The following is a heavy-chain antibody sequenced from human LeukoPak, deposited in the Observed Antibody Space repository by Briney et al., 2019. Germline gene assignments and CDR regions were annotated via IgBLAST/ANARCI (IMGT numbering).Heavy chain of an antibody. CDR3: ASPKSSGLYYFDY. CDR2: ISSSSSTI. J-gene: IGHJ4*02. Sequence: GGSLRLSCAASGFTFSSYSMNWVRQAPGKGLEWVSYISSSSSTIYYADSVKGRFTISRDNAKNSLYLQMNSLRAEDTAVYYCASPKSSGLYYFDYWGQGTLVTVSS. V-gene: IGHV3-48*04. D-gene: IGHD3-22*01. CDR1: GFTFSSYS.